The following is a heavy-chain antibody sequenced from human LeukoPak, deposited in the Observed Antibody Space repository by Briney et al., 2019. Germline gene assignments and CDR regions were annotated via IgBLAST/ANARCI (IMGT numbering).Heavy chain of an antibody. CDR2: ISYDGSNK. CDR1: GFTFSSYG. D-gene: IGHD3-9*01. Sequence: PGGSLRLSCAASGFTFSSYGMHWVRQAPGKGLEWVAVISYDGSNKYYADSVKGRFTISRDNSKNTLYLQMNSLRAEDTAVYYCAKDSWLLGFDIWGQGTMVTVSS. V-gene: IGHV3-30*18. CDR3: AKDSWLLGFDI. J-gene: IGHJ3*02.